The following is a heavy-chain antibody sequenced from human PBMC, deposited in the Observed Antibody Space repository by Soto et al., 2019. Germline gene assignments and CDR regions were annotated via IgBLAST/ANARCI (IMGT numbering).Heavy chain of an antibody. V-gene: IGHV4-30-2*01. CDR3: ARGRLVPAVNFDY. CDR2: TYHSGTS. D-gene: IGHD2-2*01. CDR1: GDSISSGGFS. J-gene: IGHJ4*02. Sequence: PSETLSLTCAVSGDSISSGGFSWSWIRQPPGKGLEWIGYTYHSGTSFYNPSLKSRVTISVDGSKNQFSLKVKSVTAADTAVYYCARGRLVPAVNFDYWGLGTLVTVSS.